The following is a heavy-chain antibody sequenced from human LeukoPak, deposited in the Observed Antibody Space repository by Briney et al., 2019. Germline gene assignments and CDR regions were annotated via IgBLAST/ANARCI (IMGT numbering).Heavy chain of an antibody. CDR3: ARCLGYSSGWRCAFDI. V-gene: IGHV1-18*01. CDR2: ISAYNGNT. CDR1: GYTFTSYG. J-gene: IGHJ3*02. D-gene: IGHD6-19*01. Sequence: GASVKVSCKASGYTFTSYGISWVRQAPGQGLEGMGWISAYNGNTNSAQKLQGRVIMTTDTSTSTAYMELRSLRSDDTAVYYCARCLGYSSGWRCAFDIWGQGTMVTVPS.